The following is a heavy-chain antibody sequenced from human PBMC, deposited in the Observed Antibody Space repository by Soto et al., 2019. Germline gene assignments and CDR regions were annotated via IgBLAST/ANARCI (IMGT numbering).Heavy chain of an antibody. CDR2: INEDGTEK. J-gene: IGHJ3*02. V-gene: IGHV3-7*01. CDR1: GFTLRSHW. Sequence: GGSLRLSCAASGFTLRSHWMTWVRQAPGKGLEWVANINEDGTEKNHVDSVKGRFTISRDNAKNSLYLQMNSLRAEDTAAYYCARDPWTSCSNITCYGAFDIWGQGTMVTVSS. D-gene: IGHD2-2*01. CDR3: ARDPWTSCSNITCYGAFDI.